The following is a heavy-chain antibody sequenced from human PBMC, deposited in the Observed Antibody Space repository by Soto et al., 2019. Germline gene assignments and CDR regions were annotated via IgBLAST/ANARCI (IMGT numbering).Heavy chain of an antibody. V-gene: IGHV3-21*01. CDR2: ISSGTSHI. Sequence: EVQLVESGGGLVKPGGSLRLSCAASGFTFSSYSMSWVRQAPGKGLEWVSSISSGTSHIYHADSVKGRFNISRDNAKSSLYLQMNSLRAEDTAVYFCARGKGVGVAGSFDYWGQGTLVTVSS. CDR3: ARGKGVGVAGSFDY. D-gene: IGHD6-19*01. J-gene: IGHJ4*02. CDR1: GFTFSSYS.